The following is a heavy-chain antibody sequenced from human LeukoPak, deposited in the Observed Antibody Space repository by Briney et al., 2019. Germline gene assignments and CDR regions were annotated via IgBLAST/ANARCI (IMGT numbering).Heavy chain of an antibody. CDR2: ISYGGTNK. CDR3: ARGAWSSSGYYMDV. Sequence: PGMSLRLSCAASRFTFTGYGMHWVRQAPGKGLEWVAVISYGGTNKYYADSVKGRFTIYRDNSKNTLYLQMNSLRAEDTAVYYCARGAWSSSGYYMDVWGKGTTVTVSS. V-gene: IGHV3-33*01. D-gene: IGHD6-6*01. CDR1: RFTFTGYG. J-gene: IGHJ6*03.